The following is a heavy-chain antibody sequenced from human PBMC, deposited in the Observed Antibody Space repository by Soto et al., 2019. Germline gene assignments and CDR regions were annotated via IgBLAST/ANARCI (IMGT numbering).Heavy chain of an antibody. CDR2: IKPDGSET. J-gene: IGHJ5*02. V-gene: IGHV3-7*05. CDR3: ASGIDP. Sequence: EAQLVESGGDLVQPGGSLRLSCAASGFMFSDSWMNWVRQAPGKGLEWVANIKPDGSETAYVASVKGRFTISRDNAKKFLYLQMTSRRVDDTAVYYCASGIDPWGQGTLVTVSS. CDR1: GFMFSDSW.